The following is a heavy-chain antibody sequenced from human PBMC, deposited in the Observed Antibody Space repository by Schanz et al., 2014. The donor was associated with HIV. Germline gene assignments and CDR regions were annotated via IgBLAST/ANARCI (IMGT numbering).Heavy chain of an antibody. D-gene: IGHD4-17*01. CDR2: TWYDGSNK. CDR3: AKSRGDSWPYGMDV. CDR1: GFTFSSYG. Sequence: QVRLVQSGGGVVQPGRSLRLSCAASGFTFSSYGMHWVRQAPGKGLEWVAVTWYDGSNKYYADSVKGRFTISRDNSKNTLFLQMNSLRAEDTAVYYCAKSRGDSWPYGMDVWGQGTTVTVSS. V-gene: IGHV3-33*06. J-gene: IGHJ6*02.